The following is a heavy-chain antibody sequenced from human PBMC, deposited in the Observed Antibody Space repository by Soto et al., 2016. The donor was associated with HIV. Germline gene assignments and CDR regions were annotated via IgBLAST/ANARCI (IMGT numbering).Heavy chain of an antibody. CDR2: IGIAGDT. V-gene: IGHV3-13*04. Sequence: EVQLVESGGGLVQPGGSLRLSCTASGFNFSNYDMHWVRQITGKGLEWVSVIGIAGDTYYSGSVKGRFTISRQIAKSSLYLQMDSLRVGDTAVYYCAXVTAGTYIDYWGQGTLVTVSS. CDR3: AXVTAGTYIDY. J-gene: IGHJ4*02. CDR1: GFNFSNYD. D-gene: IGHD6-13*01.